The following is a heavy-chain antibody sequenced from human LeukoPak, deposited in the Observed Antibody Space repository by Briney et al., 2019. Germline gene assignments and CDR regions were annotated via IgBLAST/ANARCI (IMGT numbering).Heavy chain of an antibody. CDR2: IVVGSGNT. CDR1: VFTFTSSA. D-gene: IGHD5-12*01. V-gene: IGHV1-58*01. CDR3: AAGSGYESQGDY. J-gene: IGHJ4*02. Sequence: SVKVSCKASVFTFTSSAVQWVRQARGQRLEWIGWIVVGSGNTNYAQKFQERVTITRDMSTSTAYMELSSLRSEDTAVYYCAAGSGYESQGDYWGQGTLVTVSS.